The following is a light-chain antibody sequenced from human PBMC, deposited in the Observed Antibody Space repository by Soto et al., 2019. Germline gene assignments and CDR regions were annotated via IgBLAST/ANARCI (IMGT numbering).Light chain of an antibody. CDR2: ENN. CDR1: SSNIGNNY. J-gene: IGLJ1*01. Sequence: QSALTQPPSVSAAPGQKVTISCSGSSSNIGNNYVSWYQQLPGTAPKLLIYENNKRPSGIPDRFSGSKSGTSATLGITGLQTGDEADYYCGTWDSSLSADNYVFGTGTKVTV. V-gene: IGLV1-51*02. CDR3: GTWDSSLSADNYV.